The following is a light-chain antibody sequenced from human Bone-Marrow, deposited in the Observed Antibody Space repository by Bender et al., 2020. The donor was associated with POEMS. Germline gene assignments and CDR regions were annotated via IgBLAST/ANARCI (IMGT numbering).Light chain of an antibody. CDR1: SSNIGGNA. CDR2: GND. V-gene: IGLV1-44*01. Sequence: QSVLIQPPSAAGTPGQRVTISCSGSSSNIGGNAVNWWQQLPGTGPKPLIYGNDQRPSGVPDRFSGSKSGTSASLAISGLQSEDEADYFCSAWDGILNGWVFGGGTELTVL. CDR3: SAWDGILNGWV. J-gene: IGLJ3*02.